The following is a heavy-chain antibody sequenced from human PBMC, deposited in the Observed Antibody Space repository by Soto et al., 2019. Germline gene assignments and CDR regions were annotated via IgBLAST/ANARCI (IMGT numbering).Heavy chain of an antibody. CDR3: ARDPRTARASAMDV. CDR1: GSIFSNFA. Sequence: PGGSQILSCPASGSIFSNFAMHWVRQAPGKGLEWVAGVWYDGSNGVSAESVKGRFTISRDNSKNTLYLQMTSLRAEDTAVYYCARDPRTARASAMDVWGQGTTVTVSS. V-gene: IGHV3-33*01. J-gene: IGHJ6*02. CDR2: VWYDGSNG. D-gene: IGHD6-6*01.